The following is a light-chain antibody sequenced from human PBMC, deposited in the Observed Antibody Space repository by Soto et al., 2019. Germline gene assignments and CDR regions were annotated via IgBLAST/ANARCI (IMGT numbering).Light chain of an antibody. CDR3: CSYAGTNTYL. Sequence: QSALTQPASVSGSPGQSITISCTGTSSDVGDYNYVSWYQQHPGKAPKLLIYEVSNRPSGVSNRFSGSKSGNTASLTISGLQAEDEADYYCCSYAGTNTYLFGTATKLTVL. CDR1: SSDVGDYNY. V-gene: IGLV2-23*02. CDR2: EVS. J-gene: IGLJ1*01.